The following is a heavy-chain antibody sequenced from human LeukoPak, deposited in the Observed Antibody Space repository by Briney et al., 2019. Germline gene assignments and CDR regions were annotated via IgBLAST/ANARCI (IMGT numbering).Heavy chain of an antibody. V-gene: IGHV3-7*01. CDR3: ARDPESSAFDL. J-gene: IGHJ4*02. Sequence: GGSLRLSCVASGFTFSTYWMSWVRQTPEKGLEFVANIKQDGSVKNYMDSLKGRSTISRDNARESLYLEIKSLRADDTAVYYCARDPESSAFDLWGQGALVTVSS. CDR2: IKQDGSVK. CDR1: GFTFSTYW.